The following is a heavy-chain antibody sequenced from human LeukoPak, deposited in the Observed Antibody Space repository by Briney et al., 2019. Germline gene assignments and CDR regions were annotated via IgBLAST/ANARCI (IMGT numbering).Heavy chain of an antibody. D-gene: IGHD6-13*01. Sequence: SETLSLTCTVSGGSISTYYWSWIRQPPGKGLEWIGYISHIGITRYNPSLKSRLTMSVDTSKNQFSLKLSSVTAADTAVYHCARVGSYSFDYWGRGSLVTVS. CDR2: ISHIGIT. CDR1: GGSISTYY. V-gene: IGHV4-59*01. J-gene: IGHJ4*02. CDR3: ARVGSYSFDY.